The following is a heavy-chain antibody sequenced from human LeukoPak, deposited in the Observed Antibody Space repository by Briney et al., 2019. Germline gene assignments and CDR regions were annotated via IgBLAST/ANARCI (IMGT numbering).Heavy chain of an antibody. CDR3: ARGIAAAGTVTDQGCYFDY. V-gene: IGHV3-30-3*01. CDR2: ISYDGSNK. Sequence: PGRSLRLSCAASGFTFSSYAMHWVRQAPGKGLEWVAVISYDGSNKYYADSVKGRFTISRDNSKNTLYLQMNSLRAEDTAVYYCARGIAAAGTVTDQGCYFDYWGQGTLVTVSS. D-gene: IGHD6-13*01. J-gene: IGHJ4*02. CDR1: GFTFSSYA.